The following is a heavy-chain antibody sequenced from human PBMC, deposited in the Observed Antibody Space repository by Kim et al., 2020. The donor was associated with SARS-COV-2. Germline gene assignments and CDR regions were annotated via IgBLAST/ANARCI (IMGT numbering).Heavy chain of an antibody. Sequence: SETLSLTCTVSGGSISSYYWSWIRQPPGKGLEWIGYIYYSGSTNYNPSLKSRVTISVDTSKNQFSLKLSSVTAADTAVYYCARASTTVTTFLDGMDVWGQGTTVTVS. CDR3: ARASTTVTTFLDGMDV. J-gene: IGHJ6*02. D-gene: IGHD4-17*01. V-gene: IGHV4-59*01. CDR1: GGSISSYY. CDR2: IYYSGST.